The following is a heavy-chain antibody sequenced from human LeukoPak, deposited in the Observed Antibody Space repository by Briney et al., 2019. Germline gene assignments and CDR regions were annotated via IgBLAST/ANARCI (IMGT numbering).Heavy chain of an antibody. J-gene: IGHJ4*02. CDR1: GFTFDDYA. V-gene: IGHV3-7*03. CDR2: IKQDGSEK. CDR3: ARGVREAGY. D-gene: IGHD3-10*01. Sequence: PGRSLRLSCAASGFTFDDYAMHWVRQAPGKGLEWVANIKQDGSEKYYVDSVKGRFTISRDNAKNSLYLQMNSLRAEDTAVYYCARGVREAGYWGQGTLVTVSS.